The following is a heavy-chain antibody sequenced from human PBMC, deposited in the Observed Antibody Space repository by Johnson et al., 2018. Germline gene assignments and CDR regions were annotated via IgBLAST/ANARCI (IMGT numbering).Heavy chain of an antibody. CDR2: ISTSSSTI. J-gene: IGHJ6*03. D-gene: IGHD5-18*01. CDR3: ARELGYAYGFYYYYYIDV. V-gene: IGHV3-48*01. Sequence: VQLVESGGGLVQPGGSQRLRLSCAASGFTFSTYSMIWVRQAPGKGLEWVSYISTSSSTIYYADSVKGRFTISRDDAKNSLYLQMNSLRAEETAVYYCARELGYAYGFYYYYYIDVWGKGTTVTVSS. CDR1: GFTFSTYS.